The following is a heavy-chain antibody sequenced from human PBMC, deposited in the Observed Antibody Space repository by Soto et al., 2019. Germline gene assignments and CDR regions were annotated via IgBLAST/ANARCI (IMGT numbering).Heavy chain of an antibody. V-gene: IGHV1-2*04. CDR2: INPNSGVT. D-gene: IGHD1-26*01. J-gene: IGHJ6*03. Sequence: QVQLVQSGAEVKEPGASVTVSCRASGDRFTDYYMHWVRQAPGQGLEWMGWINPNSGVTKYAQKFQGWVTMTRENVSRTVYRQASRLGFDDTVIYYCARESGGSTATLDYYYCYMDVWGTGTKVSVSS. CDR1: GDRFTDYY. CDR3: ARESGGSTATLDYYYCYMDV.